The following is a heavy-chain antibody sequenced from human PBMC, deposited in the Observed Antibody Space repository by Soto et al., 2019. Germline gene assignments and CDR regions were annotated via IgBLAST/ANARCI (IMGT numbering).Heavy chain of an antibody. J-gene: IGHJ6*02. D-gene: IGHD3-10*01. V-gene: IGHV1-69*06. CDR3: ATHGATTMARGAMKHYYYVMDV. Sequence: ASVKVSCKASGGIFSSFTISWVRQAPGQGLEWLGGIIPIFDTPTYAQNFQGRVTITADKSTNTVYMELSSLRSDDTAVYYCATHGATTMARGAMKHYYYVMDVWGQGTTVTVSS. CDR1: GGIFSSFT. CDR2: IIPIFDTP.